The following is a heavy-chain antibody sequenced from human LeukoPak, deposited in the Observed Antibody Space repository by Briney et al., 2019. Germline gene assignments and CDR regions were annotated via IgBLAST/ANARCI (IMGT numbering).Heavy chain of an antibody. CDR1: GFTFSDYY. CDR2: ISSSGSTI. Sequence: PGGSLGLSCAASGFTFSDYYMSWIRQAPGKGLEWVSYISSSGSTIYYADSVKGRFTISRDNAKNSLYLQMNSLRAEDTAVYYCARLSYSPLYYYYGMDVWGQGTTVTVSS. CDR3: ARLSYSPLYYYYGMDV. D-gene: IGHD2-21*01. J-gene: IGHJ6*02. V-gene: IGHV3-11*01.